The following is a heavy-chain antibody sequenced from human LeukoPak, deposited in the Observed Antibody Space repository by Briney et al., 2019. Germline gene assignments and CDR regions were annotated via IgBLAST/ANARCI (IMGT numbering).Heavy chain of an antibody. J-gene: IGHJ4*02. Sequence: PGGSLRLSCAASGFTFSSYWMSWVRQAPGKGLEWVANIKQDGSEKYYVDSVKGRFTISRDNAKNSLYLQMDRLRAEDTAVYYCARKSMVRGVAYWGQGTLVTVSS. CDR2: IKQDGSEK. CDR1: GFTFSSYW. CDR3: ARKSMVRGVAY. V-gene: IGHV3-7*01. D-gene: IGHD3-10*01.